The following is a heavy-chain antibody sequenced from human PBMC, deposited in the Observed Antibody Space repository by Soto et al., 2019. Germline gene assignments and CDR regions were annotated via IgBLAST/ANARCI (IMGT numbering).Heavy chain of an antibody. D-gene: IGHD6-19*01. Sequence: QVQLQESGPGLVKPSQTLSLTCTVSGGSINSGDYYWSWVRQLPGEGLVWIGFISYSGSTYYNPSLESRVTISLATSKNQFSLELNSVTAADSAVYYCAREVSPNRRGWYTVLVRWFDPWGQGTLVTVSS. CDR2: ISYSGST. CDR3: AREVSPNRRGWYTVLVRWFDP. CDR1: GGSINSGDYY. V-gene: IGHV4-31*03. J-gene: IGHJ5*02.